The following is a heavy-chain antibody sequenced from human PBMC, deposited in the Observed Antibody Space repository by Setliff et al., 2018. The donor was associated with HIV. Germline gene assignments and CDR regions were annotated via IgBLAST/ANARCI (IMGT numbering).Heavy chain of an antibody. CDR1: GDFISSDYY. Sequence: SETLSLTCTVSGDFISSDYYWGWIRQVPGKGLEWIGSFYETGYTYYNPSLKSRVTISVDTSKNQFSLKLSCVTAADTAVYFCARTWELPPVYGMDVWGQGTTVTVSS. D-gene: IGHD1-26*01. CDR3: ARTWELPPVYGMDV. CDR2: FYETGYT. J-gene: IGHJ6*02. V-gene: IGHV4-38-2*02.